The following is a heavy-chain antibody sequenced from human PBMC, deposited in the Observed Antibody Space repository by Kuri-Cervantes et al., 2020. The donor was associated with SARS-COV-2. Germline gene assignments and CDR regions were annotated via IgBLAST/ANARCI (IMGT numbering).Heavy chain of an antibody. J-gene: IGHJ3*02. CDR2: TRNKANSYTT. CDR1: GFTFSDHY. CDR3: TTDQILGMQAFDI. D-gene: IGHD7-27*01. V-gene: IGHV3-72*01. Sequence: GGSLRLSCAASGFTFSDHYMDWVRQAPGKGLEWVGRTRNKANSYTTEYAASVKGRFTISRDDSKNTLHLQMNSLKTEDTAVYYCTTDQILGMQAFDIWGQGTMVTVSS.